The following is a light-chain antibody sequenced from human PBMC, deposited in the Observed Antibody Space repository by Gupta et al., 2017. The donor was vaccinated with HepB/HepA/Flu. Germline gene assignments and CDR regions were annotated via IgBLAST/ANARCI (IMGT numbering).Light chain of an antibody. V-gene: IGKV1-39*01. J-gene: IGKJ4*01. CDR2: AAS. CDR3: QETYDTPRT. CDR1: QRISSY. Sequence: DIQMTQSPSSLSASVGDRVTITCRASQRISSYLNWYQQKPGNAPELLIHAASTLQTGVPSRFSGSGSGTDFTLTVSSLQPEDFATYYCQETYDTPRTFGGGTKVEIK.